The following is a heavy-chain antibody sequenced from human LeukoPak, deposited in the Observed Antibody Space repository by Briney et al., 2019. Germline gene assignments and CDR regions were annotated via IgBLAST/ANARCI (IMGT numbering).Heavy chain of an antibody. J-gene: IGHJ3*02. CDR3: ARERYNWNDGRDAFDI. CDR1: GYTFTSYG. D-gene: IGHD1-1*01. Sequence: ASVKVSCKASGYTFTSYGISWVRQAPGQGLEWMGWISAYNGNTNYAQKLQGRVTMTTDTSTSTAYMELRSLRSDDTAVYYCARERYNWNDGRDAFDIWGQGTMVTVSS. CDR2: ISAYNGNT. V-gene: IGHV1-18*01.